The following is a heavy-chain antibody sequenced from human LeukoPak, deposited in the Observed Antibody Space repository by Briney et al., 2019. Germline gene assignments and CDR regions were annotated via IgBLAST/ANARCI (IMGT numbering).Heavy chain of an antibody. J-gene: IGHJ6*02. CDR3: ARALDYYDSSGYRYYYYGMDV. D-gene: IGHD3-22*01. CDR1: GFTIGDYA. CDR2: IYSGGST. Sequence: GGSLRLSCTSSGFTIGDYAMSWVRQAPGKGLEWVSVIYSGGSTYYADSVKGRFTISRGNSKNTLYLQMNSLRAEDTAVYYCARALDYYDSSGYRYYYYGMDVWGQGTTVTVSS. V-gene: IGHV3-66*01.